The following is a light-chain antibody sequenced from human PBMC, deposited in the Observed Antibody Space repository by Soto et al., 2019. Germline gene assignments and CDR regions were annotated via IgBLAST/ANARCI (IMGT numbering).Light chain of an antibody. CDR1: QSVLFSSNNRNY. Sequence: DIVMTQSPDSLAVSLGERATINCKSSQSVLFSSNNRNYLAWYQQKPGQPPKLLIYWASTREFGVPDRFSGSGSETDFTLTISSLQAEDVAVYYCQQYYSSPPLTFGGGTKVEIK. V-gene: IGKV4-1*01. CDR2: WAS. CDR3: QQYYSSPPLT. J-gene: IGKJ4*01.